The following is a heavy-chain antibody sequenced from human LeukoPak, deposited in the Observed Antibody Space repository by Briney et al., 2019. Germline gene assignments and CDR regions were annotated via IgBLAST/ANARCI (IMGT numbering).Heavy chain of an antibody. CDR3: ARGGRYYYDSSGLFDY. V-gene: IGHV4-38-2*02. J-gene: IGHJ4*02. D-gene: IGHD3-22*01. Sequence: SETLSLTCTVSGYSISSGYYWGWIRQPPGKGLEWIGSIYHSGSTYYNPSLKSRVTISVDTSKNQFSLKLSSVTAADTAVYYCARGGRYYYDSSGLFDYWGQGTLVTVSS. CDR2: IYHSGST. CDR1: GYSISSGYY.